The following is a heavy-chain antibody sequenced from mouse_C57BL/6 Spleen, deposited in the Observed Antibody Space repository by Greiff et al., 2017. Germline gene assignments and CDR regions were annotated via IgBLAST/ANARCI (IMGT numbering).Heavy chain of an antibody. D-gene: IGHD2-4*01. J-gene: IGHJ3*01. CDR1: GYTFTSYW. V-gene: IGHV1-59*01. Sequence: VQLQQPGAELVRPGTSVKLSCKASGYTFTSYWMHWVKQRPGQGLEWIGVIDPSDSYTNYNQKFKGKATLTVDTSSSTAYMQLSSLTSEDSAVXYCARRDYDGFAYWGQGTLVTVSA. CDR2: IDPSDSYT. CDR3: ARRDYDGFAY.